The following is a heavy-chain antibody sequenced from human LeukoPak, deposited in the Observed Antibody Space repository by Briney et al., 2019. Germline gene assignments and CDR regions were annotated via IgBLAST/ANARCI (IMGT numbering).Heavy chain of an antibody. J-gene: IGHJ4*02. D-gene: IGHD6-6*01. CDR1: GFTFSSYW. Sequence: GGSLRLSCAASGFTFSSYWMNWVRQAPGKGLEWVSSISSSSSYIYYTDSVKGRFTISRDNAKNSLYLQMNSLRAEDTAVYYCALSGAVRLLDYWGQGTLVTVSS. V-gene: IGHV3-21*01. CDR2: ISSSSSYI. CDR3: ALSGAVRLLDY.